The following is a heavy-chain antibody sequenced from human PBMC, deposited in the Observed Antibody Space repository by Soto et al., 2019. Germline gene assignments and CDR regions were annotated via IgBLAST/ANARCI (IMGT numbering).Heavy chain of an antibody. V-gene: IGHV2-5*01. D-gene: IGHD2-8*02. J-gene: IGHJ4*02. CDR2: IYWNDDE. CDR3: AHTGRDGVGLVVHYFDY. CDR1: GFSLRNSGVG. Sequence: GSGLTLVNPTQTLTLTCNFSGFSLRNSGVGVGWIRQPSGKALEWLAVIYWNDDERSSPSLKSRLTITKDTSKNQVVLTMTNMDPVDTATYYCAHTGRDGVGLVVHYFDYWGQGTLVTVSS.